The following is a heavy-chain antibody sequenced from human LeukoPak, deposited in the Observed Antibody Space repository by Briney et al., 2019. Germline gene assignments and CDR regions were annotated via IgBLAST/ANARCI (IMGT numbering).Heavy chain of an antibody. D-gene: IGHD1-14*01. CDR1: GGSFSGYY. J-gene: IGHJ4*02. Sequence: SETLSLTCAVYGGSFSGYYWSWIRQPPGKGQEWIGEIIHSGSTNYNPSLKSRVTISVDTSKNQFSLKLSSVTAADTAVYYCARDRAPDRGRLFDSWGQGTLVTVSS. V-gene: IGHV4-34*12. CDR2: IIHSGST. CDR3: ARDRAPDRGRLFDS.